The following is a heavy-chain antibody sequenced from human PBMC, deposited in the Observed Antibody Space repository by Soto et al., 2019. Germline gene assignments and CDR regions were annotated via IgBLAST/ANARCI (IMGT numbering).Heavy chain of an antibody. D-gene: IGHD5-12*01. V-gene: IGHV4-39*01. CDR2: IYYSGST. CDR3: ARHGYSGYDYWFDP. J-gene: IGHJ5*02. CDR1: GGSISSDSYY. Sequence: SETLSLTCTVSGGSISSDSYYWGWIRQSPEKGLEWIANIYYSGSTNYNPTLKSRLTISVDTSKSQFSLKLSSVTAADTAVYYCARHGYSGYDYWFDPWGQGTLVTVSS.